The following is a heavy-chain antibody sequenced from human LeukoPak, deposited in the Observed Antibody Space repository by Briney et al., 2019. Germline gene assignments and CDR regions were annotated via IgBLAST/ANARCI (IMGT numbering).Heavy chain of an antibody. CDR2: ISSSGISI. CDR3: ARDFRDRSMPIDY. V-gene: IGHV3-11*01. J-gene: IGHJ4*02. D-gene: IGHD2/OR15-2a*01. Sequence: NPGGSLRLSCAASGFTFSDYYMSWIRQAPGKGLDWLSYISSSGISIHYADSVKGRFTISRDNAKNSLYLQMNSLGAEDTAVYYCARDFRDRSMPIDYWGQGTLVTVSS. CDR1: GFTFSDYY.